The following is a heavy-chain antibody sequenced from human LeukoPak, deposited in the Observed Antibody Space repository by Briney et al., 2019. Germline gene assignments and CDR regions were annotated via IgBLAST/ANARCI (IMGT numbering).Heavy chain of an antibody. J-gene: IGHJ4*02. CDR2: ISGSGGVT. D-gene: IGHD5-24*01. CDR1: GFTFSSYA. Sequence: GGSLRLSCAASGFTFSSYAMTWVRQAPGKGLEGVSVISGSGGVTYYADSVKGRFTISRDNSKNTLYLQMNSLRAENTALYFCAKGGRRDGYNDWGQGTLVTVSS. CDR3: AKGGRRDGYND. V-gene: IGHV3-23*01.